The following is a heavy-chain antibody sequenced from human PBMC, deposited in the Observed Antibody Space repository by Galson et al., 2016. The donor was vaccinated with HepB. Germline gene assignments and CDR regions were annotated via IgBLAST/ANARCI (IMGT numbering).Heavy chain of an antibody. Sequence: SLRISCKGSGSSFTTYWISWVRQMPGRGLEWVGRIAPSDSYTHYSPSFYGHVTISVDKSISTSYLQWSSLKASDAAMYFCARQGESRGGRAAAAGTDYWGQGTLVTVSS. CDR2: IAPSDSYT. CDR3: ARQGESRGGRAAAAGTDY. J-gene: IGHJ4*02. D-gene: IGHD6-13*01. V-gene: IGHV5-10-1*01. CDR1: GSSFTTYW.